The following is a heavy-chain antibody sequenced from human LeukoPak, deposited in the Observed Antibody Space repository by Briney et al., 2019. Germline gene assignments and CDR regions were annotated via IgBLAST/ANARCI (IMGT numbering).Heavy chain of an antibody. CDR2: ISGSGGST. J-gene: IGHJ4*02. Sequence: GGSLRLSCAASGFTFRSYGMSWVRQAPGEGLEWVSAISGSGGSTYYADSVKGRFTISRDNSKNTLYLQMNSLRAEDTAVYYCAKEIDGSGSYYFDYWGQGTLVTVSS. CDR3: AKEIDGSGSYYFDY. CDR1: GFTFRSYG. D-gene: IGHD3-10*01. V-gene: IGHV3-23*01.